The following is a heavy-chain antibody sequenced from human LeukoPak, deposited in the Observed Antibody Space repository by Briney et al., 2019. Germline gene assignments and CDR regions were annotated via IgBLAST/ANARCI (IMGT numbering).Heavy chain of an antibody. CDR1: GFTFSSYG. CDR3: AKAPLEYYDYVWGSYRDYYYMDV. J-gene: IGHJ6*03. V-gene: IGHV3-30*02. Sequence: GGSLRLSCAASGFTFSSYGMHWVRQAPGKGLGWVAFIRYDGSNKYYADSVKGRFTISRDNSKNTLYLQMNSLRAEDTAVYYCAKAPLEYYDYVWGSYRDYYYMDVWGKGTTVSVSS. CDR2: IRYDGSNK. D-gene: IGHD3-16*02.